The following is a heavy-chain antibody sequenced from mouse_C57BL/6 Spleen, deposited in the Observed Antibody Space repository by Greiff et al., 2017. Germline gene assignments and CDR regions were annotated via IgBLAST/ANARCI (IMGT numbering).Heavy chain of an antibody. CDR1: GYTFTDYY. D-gene: IGHD1-1*01. J-gene: IGHJ2*01. CDR3: ARRGEYGSSYDY. CDR2: INPNNGGT. Sequence: EVQLQQSGPELVKPGASVKISCKASGYTFTDYYMNWVKQSHGKSLEWIGDINPNNGGTSYNQKFRGKATLTVDKSSSTAYMELRSLTSEDSAVYYCARRGEYGSSYDYWGQGTTLTVSS. V-gene: IGHV1-26*01.